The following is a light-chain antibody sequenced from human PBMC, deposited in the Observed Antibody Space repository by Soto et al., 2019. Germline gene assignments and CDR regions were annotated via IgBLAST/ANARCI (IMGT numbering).Light chain of an antibody. V-gene: IGKV4-1*01. J-gene: IGKJ1*01. CDR1: QSVLYSSNNKNY. Sequence: DIVMTQSPDSLAVSLGERATINCKSSQSVLYSSNNKNYLAWYQQKPGQPPKLLIYWASTRESGVPYRFSGSGSGTDFTLTSSNLQAEEVAVYYCQQYYSIPWTFAQGTKVEIK. CDR3: QQYYSIPWT. CDR2: WAS.